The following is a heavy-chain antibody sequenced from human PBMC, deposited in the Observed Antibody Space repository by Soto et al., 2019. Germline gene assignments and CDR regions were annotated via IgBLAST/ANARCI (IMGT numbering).Heavy chain of an antibody. J-gene: IGHJ1*01. CDR2: ISSSSSFR. Sequence: GGSLRLSCAAPGFTFSTYAMNWVRQAPGKGLEWVSSISSSSSFRYYADSVKGRFTISRDNAKNSLYLQMNSLRAQDTAVYYCARGAPGRDGYNLDFQHWGQGTLVTVSS. CDR1: GFTFSTYA. D-gene: IGHD5-12*01. V-gene: IGHV3-21*01. CDR3: ARGAPGRDGYNLDFQH.